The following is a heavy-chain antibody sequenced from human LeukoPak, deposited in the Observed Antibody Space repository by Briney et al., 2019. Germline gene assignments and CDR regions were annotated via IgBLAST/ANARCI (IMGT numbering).Heavy chain of an antibody. Sequence: ASVKVSCKASGYTFTSYGSSWVRQAPGQGLEWMGWISAYNGNTNYAQKLQGRVTMTTDTSTSTAYMELRSLRSDDTAVYYCARVQSYYYDSSGYYFEVYYFDYWGQGTLVTVSS. CDR1: GYTFTSYG. J-gene: IGHJ4*02. CDR3: ARVQSYYYDSSGYYFEVYYFDY. V-gene: IGHV1-18*01. CDR2: ISAYNGNT. D-gene: IGHD3-22*01.